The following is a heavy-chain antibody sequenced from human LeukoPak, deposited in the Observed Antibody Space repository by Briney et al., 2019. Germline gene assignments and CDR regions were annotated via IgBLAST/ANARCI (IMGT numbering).Heavy chain of an antibody. CDR1: GFTFSSYA. D-gene: IGHD5-12*01. Sequence: GGSLRLSCAASGFTFSSYAMSWVRQAPGKGLEWVSGISGSGGSTYYADSVKGRFTISRDNSKNTLYLQMNSLRAEDTAVYYCARESTKSGYAWTTKLDYWGQGTLVTVSS. J-gene: IGHJ4*02. CDR3: ARESTKSGYAWTTKLDY. CDR2: ISGSGGST. V-gene: IGHV3-23*01.